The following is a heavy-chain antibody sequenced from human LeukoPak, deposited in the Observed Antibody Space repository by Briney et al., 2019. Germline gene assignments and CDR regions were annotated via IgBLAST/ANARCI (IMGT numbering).Heavy chain of an antibody. Sequence: HPGGPLRLSCEASGFSMSVYWMSWVRQAPGKGLEWVGNIKQDGSERNYVDSVKGRFTISRDNAKKSLYLQMDSLRAEDAAVYYCARDWGAYYHFFDYWGQGTLVTVSS. D-gene: IGHD3-22*01. V-gene: IGHV3-7*01. CDR3: ARDWGAYYHFFDY. CDR2: IKQDGSER. CDR1: GFSMSVYW. J-gene: IGHJ4*02.